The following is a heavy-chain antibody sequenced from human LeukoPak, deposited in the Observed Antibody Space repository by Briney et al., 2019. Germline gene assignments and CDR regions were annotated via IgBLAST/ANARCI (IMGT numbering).Heavy chain of an antibody. V-gene: IGHV3-43*01. CDR2: ISWDGGST. D-gene: IGHD4-11*01. CDR1: GFTLDNYN. Sequence: GGSLRLSCAASGFTLDNYNFNWVRQAPGKGLEWVSLISWDGGSTYYADSVKGRFTISRDNSKNSLYLQMNSLRTEDTALYYCAKEGVTTVNYYYYYYMDVWGKGTTVTVSS. CDR3: AKEGVTTVNYYYYYYMDV. J-gene: IGHJ6*03.